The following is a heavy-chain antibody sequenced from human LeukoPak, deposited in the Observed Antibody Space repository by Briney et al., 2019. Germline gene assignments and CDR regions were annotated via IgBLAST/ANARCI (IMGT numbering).Heavy chain of an antibody. CDR2: INPNSGGT. D-gene: IGHD3-22*01. CDR3: ARDTSDSSGYLPY. CDR1: GYTFTGYY. V-gene: IGHV1-2*02. J-gene: IGHJ4*02. Sequence: ASVKVSCKASGYTFTGYYMHWVRQAPGQGLEGMGWINPNSGGTNYAQKFQGRVTMTRDTSISTAYMELSRLRSDDTAVYYCARDTSDSSGYLPYWGQGTLVTVSS.